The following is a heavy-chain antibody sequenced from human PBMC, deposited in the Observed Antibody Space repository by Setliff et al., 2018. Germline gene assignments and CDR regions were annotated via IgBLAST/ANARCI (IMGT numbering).Heavy chain of an antibody. Sequence: SETLSLTCTVSGGSISSYYWSWIRQPPGKGLEWIGYIYYSGSTNYNPSLKSRVTISVDTSKNQFSLKLSSVTAADTAVYYCAREPHYGDYLLDYWGQGTLVTVSS. V-gene: IGHV4-59*12. CDR2: IYYSGST. CDR3: AREPHYGDYLLDY. CDR1: GGSISSYY. J-gene: IGHJ4*02. D-gene: IGHD4-17*01.